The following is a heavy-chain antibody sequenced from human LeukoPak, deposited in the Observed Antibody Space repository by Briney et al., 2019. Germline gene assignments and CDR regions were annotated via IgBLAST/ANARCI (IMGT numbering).Heavy chain of an antibody. D-gene: IGHD4/OR15-4a*01. CDR3: AREKNRLVLTATLQY. CDR2: ISSIGHYI. CDR1: GFTFSVYN. Sequence: GGSLRLSFAASGFTFSVYNMNWVRQATGKGLEWVASISSIGHYIYYADSVKGRFTISRDNAKDSLFLQMNSLRPEDTAVYYCAREKNRLVLTATLQYWGQGTLVTVSS. J-gene: IGHJ4*02. V-gene: IGHV3-21*01.